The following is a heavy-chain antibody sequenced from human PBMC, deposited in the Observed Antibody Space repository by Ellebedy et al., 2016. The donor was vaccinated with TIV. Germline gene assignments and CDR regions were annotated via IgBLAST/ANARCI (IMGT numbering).Heavy chain of an antibody. V-gene: IGHV3-53*01. CDR1: GFTVSSNF. D-gene: IGHD6-6*01. CDR3: AKERRIASLFTLSCYFDL. Sequence: GGSLRLSCAASGFTVSSNFMNWVRQAPGKGLEWISTIYTGGSTYYPRSVKGRFTISRDNFKNTLHLQLNNLRAEDTAVYYCAKERRIASLFTLSCYFDLWGRGTLVTVSS. J-gene: IGHJ2*01. CDR2: IYTGGST.